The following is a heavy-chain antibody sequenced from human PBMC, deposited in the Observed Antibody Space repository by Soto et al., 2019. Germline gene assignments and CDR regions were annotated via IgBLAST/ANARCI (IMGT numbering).Heavy chain of an antibody. Sequence: SETLSLTCTDSARCLRRAQYSERGSPEHSGKGLEWIGYVFYSGSTYYNPSLKSRVTISVGTSKNQFSLNLNFVTAADTAVYYCPTMGTSATGLYYFDHWGQGTLVTVSS. CDR1: ARCLRRAQYS. J-gene: IGHJ4*02. CDR2: VFYSGST. D-gene: IGHD1-1*01. CDR3: PTMGTSATGLYYFDH. V-gene: IGHV4-30-4*01.